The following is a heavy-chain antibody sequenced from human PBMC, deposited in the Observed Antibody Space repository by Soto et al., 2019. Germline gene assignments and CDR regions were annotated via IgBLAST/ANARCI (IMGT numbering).Heavy chain of an antibody. D-gene: IGHD3-10*01. CDR2: IYSGGST. J-gene: IGHJ6*03. Sequence: GSLRLSCAASGFTVSSNYMSWVRQAPGKGLEWVSVIYSGGSTYYADSVKGRFTISRHNSKNTLYLQMNSLRAEDTAVYYCARVRGNRYYYYMDVSGKGTTVTVSS. CDR1: GFTVSSNY. V-gene: IGHV3-53*04. CDR3: ARVRGNRYYYYMDV.